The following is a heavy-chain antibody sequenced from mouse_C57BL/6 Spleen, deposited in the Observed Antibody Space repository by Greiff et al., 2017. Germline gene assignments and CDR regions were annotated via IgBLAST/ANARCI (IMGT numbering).Heavy chain of an antibody. J-gene: IGHJ3*01. Sequence: QVHVKQPGAELVRPGTSVKLSCKASGYTFTSYWMHWVKQRPGQGLEWIGVIDPSDSYTNYNQKFKGKATLTVDTSSSTAYMQLSSLTSEDSAVYYCARWEFSTVVAKAYWGQGALVTVSA. CDR1: GYTFTSYW. CDR3: ARWEFSTVVAKAY. V-gene: IGHV1-59*01. D-gene: IGHD1-1*01. CDR2: IDPSDSYT.